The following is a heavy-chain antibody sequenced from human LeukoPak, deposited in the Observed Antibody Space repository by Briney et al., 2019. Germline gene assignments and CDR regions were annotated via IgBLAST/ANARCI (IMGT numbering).Heavy chain of an antibody. CDR1: GGSFSGYY. CDR2: INHSGST. V-gene: IGHV4-34*01. D-gene: IGHD2-15*01. J-gene: IGHJ4*02. Sequence: PSETLSLTCAVYGGSFSGYYWSWIRQPPGKGLEWIGEINHSGSTNYNPSLKTRVTISVDTSKNQFSLKLSSVTAADTAVYYCARETLLGSGGSCDYWGQGTLVTVSS. CDR3: ARETLLGSGGSCDY.